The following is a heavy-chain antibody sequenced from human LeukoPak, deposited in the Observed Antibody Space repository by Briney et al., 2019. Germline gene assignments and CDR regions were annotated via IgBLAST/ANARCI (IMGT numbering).Heavy chain of an antibody. CDR1: GFTFSSYA. V-gene: IGHV3-30*04. CDR2: ISYDGSNK. J-gene: IGHJ3*02. CDR3: ATGDYGAFDI. D-gene: IGHD4-17*01. Sequence: GGSLRLSCAASGFTFSSYAMHWVRQAPGKGLEWVAVISYDGSNKYYADSVKGRFTISRDNSKNTLYLQMNSLRAEDTAVYYCATGDYGAFDIWGQGTMVTVSS.